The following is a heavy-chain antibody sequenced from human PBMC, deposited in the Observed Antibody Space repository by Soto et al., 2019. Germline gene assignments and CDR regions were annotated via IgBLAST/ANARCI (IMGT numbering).Heavy chain of an antibody. CDR2: VYSTGGT. CDR1: SGPSSSHN. Sequence: QVQLQQSGPGLVKPSETLSLTCSVSSGPSSSHNWGWIRQPPGRGLEWIGYVYSTGGTSYNPSLKSRVTISADTSTNHSSLTLTSVTAADTAVYYCVRQGIGNLPGLVDVWGQGTTVRVSS. J-gene: IGHJ6*02. D-gene: IGHD1-1*01. V-gene: IGHV4-59*08. CDR3: VRQGIGNLPGLVDV.